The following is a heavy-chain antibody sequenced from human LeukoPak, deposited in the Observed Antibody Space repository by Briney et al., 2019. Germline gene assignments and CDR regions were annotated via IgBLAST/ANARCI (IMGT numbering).Heavy chain of an antibody. CDR2: IIPILGIA. D-gene: IGHD2-2*02. CDR3: ARGEYCSSTSCYTLYYYGMDV. Sequence: SVKVSCKASGGTFSSYVISWVRQAPGQGLEWMGRIIPILGIANYAQKFQGRVTITADKSTRTAYMELSSLRSEDTAVYYCARGEYCSSTSCYTLYYYGMDVWGQGTTVTVSS. J-gene: IGHJ6*02. CDR1: GGTFSSYV. V-gene: IGHV1-69*04.